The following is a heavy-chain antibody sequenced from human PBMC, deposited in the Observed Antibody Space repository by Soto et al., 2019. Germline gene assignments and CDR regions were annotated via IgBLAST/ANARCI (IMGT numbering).Heavy chain of an antibody. CDR2: IYHSGST. CDR1: GGSISSSNW. V-gene: IGHV4-4*02. J-gene: IGHJ4*02. D-gene: IGHD4-17*01. CDR3: ARRRGDYGDYYFDY. Sequence: QVQLQESGPGLVKPSWTLSLTCAVSGGSISSSNWWSWVRQPPGTGLEWIGEIYHSGSTNYNPSLKSRVTISVDKSKNQFSLKLSSVTAADTAVYYCARRRGDYGDYYFDYWGQGTLVTVSS.